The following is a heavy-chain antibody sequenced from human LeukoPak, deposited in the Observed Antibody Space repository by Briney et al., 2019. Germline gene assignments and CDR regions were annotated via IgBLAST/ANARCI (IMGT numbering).Heavy chain of an antibody. CDR1: GGSFSSGSYY. CDR2: IYYSGST. Sequence: SETLSLTCTVSGGSFSSGSYYWRWLRQPPGTGLEWIGYIYYSGSTNYNPSLKSRVTISVDTSKNQFSLKLSSVTAADTAVYYCARDPLPLDYWGQGTLVTVSS. V-gene: IGHV4-61*01. J-gene: IGHJ4*02. CDR3: ARDPLPLDY.